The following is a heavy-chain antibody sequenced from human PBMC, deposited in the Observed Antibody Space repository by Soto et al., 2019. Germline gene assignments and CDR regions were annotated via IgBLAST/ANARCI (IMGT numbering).Heavy chain of an antibody. D-gene: IGHD2-15*01. J-gene: IGHJ3*02. Sequence: ASVKVSCKASGYTFTSYDINWVRQATGQGLEWMGWMNPNSGNTHYAQKFRGRVTITRDTSASTAYMELSSLRSEDTAVYYCARSWPNIVVVVAAAKGDAFDIWGQGTMVTVSS. CDR1: GYTFTSYD. CDR3: ARSWPNIVVVVAAAKGDAFDI. V-gene: IGHV1-8*01. CDR2: MNPNSGNT.